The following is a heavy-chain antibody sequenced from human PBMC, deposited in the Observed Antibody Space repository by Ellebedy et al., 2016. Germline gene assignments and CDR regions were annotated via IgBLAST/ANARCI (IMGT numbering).Heavy chain of an antibody. J-gene: IGHJ4*02. V-gene: IGHV3-7*02. Sequence: GESLKISXAASGFTLSDYWMHWVRQVPGKGLQWVATIDPDGSGKSYVDSVKGRFTISRDDARNSLYLQMNSLRAEDTAIYYCAKGLTRGDCWGQGTLVTVSS. CDR2: IDPDGSGK. CDR3: AKGLTRGDC. D-gene: IGHD3-3*01. CDR1: GFTLSDYW.